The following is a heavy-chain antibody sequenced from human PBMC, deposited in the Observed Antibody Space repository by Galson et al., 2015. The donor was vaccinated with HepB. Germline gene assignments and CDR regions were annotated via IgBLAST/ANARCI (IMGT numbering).Heavy chain of an antibody. Sequence: SLRLSCAVSGFTVTSYAMSWVRQAPGKGLEWVSATTDTGDYTAYSESVKGRFTISRDRSNNTLYLQMNSLRADDTAIYYCAKRRYYGSGDFEYWGQGTLVTVSS. CDR3: AKRRYYGSGDFEY. CDR1: GFTVTSYA. D-gene: IGHD3-10*01. V-gene: IGHV3-23*01. CDR2: TTDTGDYT. J-gene: IGHJ4*02.